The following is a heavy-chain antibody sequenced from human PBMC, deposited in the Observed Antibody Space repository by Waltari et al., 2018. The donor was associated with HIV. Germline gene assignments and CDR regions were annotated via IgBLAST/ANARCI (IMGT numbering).Heavy chain of an antibody. D-gene: IGHD6-19*01. J-gene: IGHJ5*02. CDR3: AKDRGPFIAVAGT. V-gene: IGHV3-9*01. CDR2: ISWKSGSI. Sequence: EVQLVESGGGLVQPGRSLRLSCAASGFTFDDYAMHWVRQTPGNGFEWVSGISWKSGSIDYADSVKGRFTMSSDNTKNSLYLQMNSVIADDTALYYCAKDRGPFIAVAGTWGQGTLVTVSS. CDR1: GFTFDDYA.